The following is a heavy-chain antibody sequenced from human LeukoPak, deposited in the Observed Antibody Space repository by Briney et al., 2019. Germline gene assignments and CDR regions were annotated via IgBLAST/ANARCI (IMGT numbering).Heavy chain of an antibody. CDR1: RFTFSSYS. J-gene: IGHJ4*02. D-gene: IGHD3-22*01. Sequence: GGSLRLSCAASRFTFSSYSMNWLRQAPGKGLEWVSSISSSSSYIYYADSVKGRFTISRDNAKNSLYLQMNSLRAEDTAAYYCARDRDDSSGYYYLLDYWGQGTLVTVSS. CDR2: ISSSSSYI. CDR3: ARDRDDSSGYYYLLDY. V-gene: IGHV3-21*01.